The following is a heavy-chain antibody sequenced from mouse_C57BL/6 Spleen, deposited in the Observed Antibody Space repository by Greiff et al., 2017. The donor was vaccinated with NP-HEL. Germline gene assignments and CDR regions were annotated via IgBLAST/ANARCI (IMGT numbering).Heavy chain of an antibody. D-gene: IGHD1-1*01. CDR2: IDPSDSYT. CDR1: GYTFTSYW. J-gene: IGHJ4*01. V-gene: IGHV1-69*01. Sequence: QVQLQQPGAELVMPGASVKLSCKASGYTFTSYWMHWVKQRPGQGPEWIGEIDPSDSYTNYNQKFKGKSTLTVDKSSSTAYMQLSSLTSEDSAVYYCARWRGTVVAPYAMDYWGQGTSVTVSS. CDR3: ARWRGTVVAPYAMDY.